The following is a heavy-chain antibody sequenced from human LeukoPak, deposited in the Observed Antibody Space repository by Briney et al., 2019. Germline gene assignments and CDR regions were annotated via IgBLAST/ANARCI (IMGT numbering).Heavy chain of an antibody. J-gene: IGHJ4*02. Sequence: SETLSLTCAVYGGSFSGYYWSWIRQPPGKGLEWIGEINHSGSTNYNPSLKSRVTISVDSSKNQFSLKLSSVTAADTAVYYCARGRRTDYWGQGTLVTVSS. V-gene: IGHV4-34*01. CDR3: ARGRRTDY. CDR2: INHSGST. CDR1: GGSFSGYY.